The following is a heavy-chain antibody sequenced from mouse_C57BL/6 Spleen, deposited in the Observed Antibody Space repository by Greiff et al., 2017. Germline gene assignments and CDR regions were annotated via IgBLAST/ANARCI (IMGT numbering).Heavy chain of an antibody. CDR1: GFTFSDYG. CDR2: ISSGSSTI. CDR3: DYYNFAY. Sequence: EVMLVESGGGLVKPGGSLKLSCAASGFTFSDYGMHWVRQAPEKGLEWVAYISSGSSTIYYADTVKGRFTISRDNAKNTLFLQMTSLRSEDTALYYCDYYNFAYWGQGTLVTVSA. J-gene: IGHJ3*01. V-gene: IGHV5-17*01. D-gene: IGHD2-12*01.